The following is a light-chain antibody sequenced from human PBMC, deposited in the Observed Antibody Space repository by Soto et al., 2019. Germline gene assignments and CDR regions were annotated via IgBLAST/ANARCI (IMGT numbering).Light chain of an antibody. CDR1: SSDVGTYNH. CDR2: EVS. Sequence: VLTQPASVSGSPGQSITISCTGTSSDVGTYNHVSWYQQHPGKAPQLIIYEVSNRPSGLSNRFSASKSGNTASLTVSGLQAEDEADYYCSSYAGSSNVFGTGTKVTVL. V-gene: IGLV2-14*01. CDR3: SSYAGSSNV. J-gene: IGLJ1*01.